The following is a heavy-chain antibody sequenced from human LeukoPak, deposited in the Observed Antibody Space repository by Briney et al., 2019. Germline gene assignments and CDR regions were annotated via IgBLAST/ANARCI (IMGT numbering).Heavy chain of an antibody. Sequence: GGSLRLSCAASGFTFSSYGMHWVRQAPGKGLEWVSVIYSGGSTYYADSVKGRFTISRDNSKNTLYLQMNSLRAEDTAVYYCARGRYDSSGYYLSHWYFDLWGRGTLVTVSS. CDR2: IYSGGST. CDR1: GFTFSSYG. V-gene: IGHV3-66*01. D-gene: IGHD3-22*01. CDR3: ARGRYDSSGYYLSHWYFDL. J-gene: IGHJ2*01.